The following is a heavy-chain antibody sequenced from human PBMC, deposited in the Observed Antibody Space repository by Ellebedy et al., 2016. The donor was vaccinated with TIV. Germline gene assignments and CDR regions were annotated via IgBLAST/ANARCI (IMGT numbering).Heavy chain of an antibody. V-gene: IGHV4-30-2*06. CDR1: GDSITSVGYS. D-gene: IGHD3-3*01. CDR3: ARGGDFWSGYVGDF. CDR2: IDRGGNT. Sequence: SETLSLXCAVSGDSITSVGYSWNWIRQSPEKGLEGIGYIDRGGNTYYNPSLKSRVTISGDTAKNHFSLRMTSATAADTAVYYCARGGDFWSGYVGDFWGQGTLVTVSS. J-gene: IGHJ3*01.